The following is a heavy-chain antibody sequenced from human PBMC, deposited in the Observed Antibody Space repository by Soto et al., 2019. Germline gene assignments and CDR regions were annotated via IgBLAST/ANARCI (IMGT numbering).Heavy chain of an antibody. CDR1: GFTFSSYG. V-gene: IGHV3-30*18. CDR3: AKGFPVDY. CDR2: ISYDGSNK. J-gene: IGHJ4*02. Sequence: SCAASGFTFSSYGMHWVRQAPGKGLEWVAVISYDGSNKYYADSVKGRFTISRDNSKNTLYLQMNSLRAEDTAVYYCAKGFPVDYWGQGTLVTVSS. D-gene: IGHD3-10*01.